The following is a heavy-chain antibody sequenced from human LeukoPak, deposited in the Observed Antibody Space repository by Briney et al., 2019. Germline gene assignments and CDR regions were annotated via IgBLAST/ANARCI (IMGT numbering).Heavy chain of an antibody. CDR2: IDSSSSTI. CDR3: ARDVQAGPGY. J-gene: IGHJ4*02. V-gene: IGHV3-48*04. Sequence: GGSLRLSCAASGFTFSSCSMNWVRQAPGKGLEWVSYIDSSSSTIYYADSVKGRFTISRDNAKNTLYLQMNSLRAEDTAVYYCARDVQAGPGYWGQGSLVTVSS. D-gene: IGHD6-19*01. CDR1: GFTFSSCS.